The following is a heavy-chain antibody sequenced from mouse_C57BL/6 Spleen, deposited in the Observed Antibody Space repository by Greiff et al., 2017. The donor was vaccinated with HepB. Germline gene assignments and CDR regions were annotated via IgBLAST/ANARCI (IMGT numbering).Heavy chain of an antibody. CDR3: ARQNYGSLDY. CDR2: ISNGGGST. D-gene: IGHD1-1*01. Sequence: EVMLVESGGGLVQPGGSLKLSCAASGFTFSDYYMYWVRQTPEKRLEWVAYISNGGGSTYYPDTVKGRFTISIDNAKKTLYLQMSRLKSEDTAMYYCARQNYGSLDYWGQGTTLTVSS. CDR1: GFTFSDYY. V-gene: IGHV5-12*01. J-gene: IGHJ2*01.